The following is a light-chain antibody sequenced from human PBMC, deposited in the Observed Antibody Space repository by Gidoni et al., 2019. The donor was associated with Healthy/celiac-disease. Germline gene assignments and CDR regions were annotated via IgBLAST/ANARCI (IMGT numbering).Light chain of an antibody. CDR1: TGAVTSGHY. V-gene: IGLV7-46*01. CDR2: DTS. J-gene: IGLJ2*01. Sequence: QAVVTQEPSLTVSPGGTVTLTCGSSTGAVTSGHYPYWFQQKPGQAPWTLIYDTSNKHSWTPARFSGSLLGGKAALTLSGAQPEDEAEYYCLLSYSAARLVFGGGTKLTVL. CDR3: LLSYSAARLV.